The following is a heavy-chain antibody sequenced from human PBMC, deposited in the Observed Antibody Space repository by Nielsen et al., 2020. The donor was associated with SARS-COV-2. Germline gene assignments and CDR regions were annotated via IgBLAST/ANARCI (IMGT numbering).Heavy chain of an antibody. CDR3: TRVSSMWLTYMDV. J-gene: IGHJ6*02. CDR1: GFILSNYW. D-gene: IGHD6-19*01. V-gene: IGHV3-7*01. CDR2: IEEDGSEK. Sequence: GESLKISCAASGFILSNYWMNWVRQAPGKGLEWVANIEEDGSEKFYLDSVKGRFTIFRDNAKNSLYLQMNSLRAEDTAVYYCTRVSSMWLTYMDVWGQGTTVTVSS.